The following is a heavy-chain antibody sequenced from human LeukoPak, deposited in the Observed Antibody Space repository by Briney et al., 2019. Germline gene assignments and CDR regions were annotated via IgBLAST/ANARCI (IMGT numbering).Heavy chain of an antibody. V-gene: IGHV4-39*01. J-gene: IGHJ5*02. D-gene: IGHD6-13*01. CDR2: IYYSGST. Sequence: SGTLSLTCTVSGGSISSSSYYWGWIRQPPGKGLEWIGSIYYSGSTYYNPSLKSRVTISVDTSKNQFSLKLSSVTAADTAVYYCARGSSSSWAGGLDPWGQGTLVTVSS. CDR3: ARGSSSSWAGGLDP. CDR1: GGSISSSSYY.